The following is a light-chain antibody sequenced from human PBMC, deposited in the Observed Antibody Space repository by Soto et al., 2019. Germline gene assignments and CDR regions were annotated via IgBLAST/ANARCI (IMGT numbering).Light chain of an antibody. CDR1: QSISSW. Sequence: DIQMTKSPSTLSASVGDRVTITCRASQSISSWLAWYQQRPGKAPNLLIFDASTLESGVPSRFSGSGSGTTFTLTISSLQPDDFATYYCQQYNSYSTFGQGTKVDI. V-gene: IGKV1-5*01. CDR2: DAS. J-gene: IGKJ1*01. CDR3: QQYNSYST.